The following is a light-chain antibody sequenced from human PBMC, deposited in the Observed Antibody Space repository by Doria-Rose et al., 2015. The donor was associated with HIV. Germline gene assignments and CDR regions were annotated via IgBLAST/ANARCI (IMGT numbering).Light chain of an antibody. J-gene: IGKJ1*01. V-gene: IGKV3-20*01. CDR3: HQYGTSWT. Sequence: TQSPGTLSLSPGERATLSCRVSQSFSSTYLAWYQQKPGQAPSLLIYDRSTRATGIPDRFSARGSGTDFTLTINRLEPEDFALYYCHQYGTSWTFGQGTKVEI. CDR2: DRS. CDR1: QSFSSTY.